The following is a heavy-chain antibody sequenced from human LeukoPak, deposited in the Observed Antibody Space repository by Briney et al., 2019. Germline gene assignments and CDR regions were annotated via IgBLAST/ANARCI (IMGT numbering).Heavy chain of an antibody. CDR1: GFTFGGYA. Sequence: GGSLRLSCTASGFTFGGYAMSWVRQAPGKGLEWVSSISGGSEDTYYADSVKGRFTISRDNSKTTLYLQMNSLRAEDTAVYYCARTIAQYSNSWLYFYYGLDVWGQGTTFTVSS. CDR3: ARTIAQYSNSWLYFYYGLDV. V-gene: IGHV3-23*01. CDR2: ISGGSEDT. J-gene: IGHJ6*02. D-gene: IGHD6-13*01.